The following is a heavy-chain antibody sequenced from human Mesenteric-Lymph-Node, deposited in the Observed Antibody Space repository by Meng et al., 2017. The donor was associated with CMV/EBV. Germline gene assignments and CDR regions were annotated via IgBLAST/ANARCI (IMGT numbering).Heavy chain of an antibody. J-gene: IGHJ6*02. V-gene: IGHV3-74*01. CDR1: GFTFSSYW. Sequence: GESLKISCAASGFTFSSYWMHWVRQGPGKGLVWVSRVNSSGSTTTYADSVKGRFTISRDNAKNTLYLQMNSLKAEDTAVYYCARGNYYGRGVWGQGTTVTVSS. CDR3: ARGNYYGRGV. CDR2: VNSSGSTT.